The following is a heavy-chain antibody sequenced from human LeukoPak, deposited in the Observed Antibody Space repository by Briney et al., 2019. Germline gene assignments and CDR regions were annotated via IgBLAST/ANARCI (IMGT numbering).Heavy chain of an antibody. CDR3: ARTRGPPGVAFDI. J-gene: IGHJ3*02. D-gene: IGHD2-15*01. CDR2: IYYSGST. CDR1: GGSISSGGYY. V-gene: IGHV4-31*03. Sequence: SETLSLTCTVSGGSISSGGYYWSWIRQHPGKGLEWIGYIYYSGSTYYNPSLKSRVTISVDTSKYQFSLKLSSVTAADTAVYYCARTRGPPGVAFDIWGQGTMVTVSS.